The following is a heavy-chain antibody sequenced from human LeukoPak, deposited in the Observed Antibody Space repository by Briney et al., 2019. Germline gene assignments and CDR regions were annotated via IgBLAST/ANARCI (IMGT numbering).Heavy chain of an antibody. CDR3: ARDRGSVAAAAFDY. D-gene: IGHD6-13*01. J-gene: IGHJ4*02. CDR2: IKQDGSEK. V-gene: IGHV3-7*01. Sequence: GGSLRLSCAASGFTFSSYWMSWVRQAPGKGLEWVANIKQDGSEKYYVDSVKGRFTISRDNAKNSLYLQMNSLRAEDTAVYYCARDRGSVAAAAFDYWGQGTLVTVSS. CDR1: GFTFSSYW.